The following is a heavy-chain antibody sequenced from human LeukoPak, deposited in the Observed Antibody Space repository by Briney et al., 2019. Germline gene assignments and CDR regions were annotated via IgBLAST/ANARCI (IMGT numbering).Heavy chain of an antibody. V-gene: IGHV4-39*01. J-gene: IGHJ3*02. D-gene: IGHD2-2*01. CDR1: GGSISSSSYY. Sequence: SETLSLTCTVSGGSISSSSYYWGWIRQPPGKGLEWIGSIYYSGSTYYNPSLKSRVTISVDTSKNQFSPKLSSVTAADTAVYYCARPRGGGYCSSTSCPDAFDIWGQGTMVTVSS. CDR2: IYYSGST. CDR3: ARPRGGGYCSSTSCPDAFDI.